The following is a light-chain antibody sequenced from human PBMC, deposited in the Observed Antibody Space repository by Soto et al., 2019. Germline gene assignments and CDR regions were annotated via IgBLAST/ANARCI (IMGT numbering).Light chain of an antibody. CDR1: QNVGRN. V-gene: IGKV3-15*01. CDR2: GTS. J-gene: IGKJ2*01. CDR3: QQYNTWPPMST. Sequence: EIVMTQSPDTLSVSPGERATLSCRASQNVGRNVAWYQQRPGQAPRVLIHGTSTRAADIPARFSGSVSGTEFTLTINSLQPEDFVSYYCQQYNTWPPMSTFGQGTKLEMK.